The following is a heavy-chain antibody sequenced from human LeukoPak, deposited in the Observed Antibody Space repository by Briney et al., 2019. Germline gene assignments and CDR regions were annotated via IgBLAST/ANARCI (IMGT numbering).Heavy chain of an antibody. CDR1: GFTFSSYA. Sequence: GRSLRLSCAASGFTFSSYAMRWVRQAPGKGLEWVAVISYDGSNKYYADSVKGRFTISRDNSKNTLYLQMNSLRAEDTAVYYCARVAEGATLAFDYWGQGTLVAVSS. D-gene: IGHD1-26*01. CDR3: ARVAEGATLAFDY. CDR2: ISYDGSNK. J-gene: IGHJ4*02. V-gene: IGHV3-30*04.